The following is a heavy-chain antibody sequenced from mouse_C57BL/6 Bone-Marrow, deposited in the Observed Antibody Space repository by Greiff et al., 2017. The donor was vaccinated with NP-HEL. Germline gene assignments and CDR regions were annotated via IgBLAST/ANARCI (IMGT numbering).Heavy chain of an antibody. CDR2: IRHKANNHDT. V-gene: IGHV6-6*01. CDR3: TRPVYDYDEDAWFAY. CDR1: GFTFSDAW. Sequence: EVKVVESGGGLVQPGGSMKLSCAASGFTFSDAWMDWVRQSPEKGLEWVAEIRHKANNHDTYYAESVKGRFTIARDDSKSSVYLQMNSFRAEDTGIYYCTRPVYDYDEDAWFAYWGQGTLVTVSA. J-gene: IGHJ3*01. D-gene: IGHD2-4*01.